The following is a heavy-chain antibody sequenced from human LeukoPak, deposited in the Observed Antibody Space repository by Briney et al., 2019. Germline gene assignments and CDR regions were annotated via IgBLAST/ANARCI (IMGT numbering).Heavy chain of an antibody. D-gene: IGHD5-24*01. J-gene: IGHJ3*02. CDR2: IYSTTTYI. V-gene: IGHV3-21*01. CDR1: GFTFSSFS. Sequence: KPGGSLRLSCAASGFTFSSFSMNWVRQAPGKGLEWVSSIYSTTTYIYCADSVKGRFTISRDNAENSLYLQMNSLRAEDTAVYYCARDQFIHAFDIWGQGTMVTVSS. CDR3: ARDQFIHAFDI.